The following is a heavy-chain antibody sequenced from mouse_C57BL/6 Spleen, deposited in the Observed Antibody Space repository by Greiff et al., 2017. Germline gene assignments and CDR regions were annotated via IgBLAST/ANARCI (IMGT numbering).Heavy chain of an antibody. CDR2: ISSGGDYI. D-gene: IGHD1-1*01. CDR1: GFTFSSYA. J-gene: IGHJ1*03. V-gene: IGHV5-9-1*02. Sequence: EVKVVESGEGLVKPGGSLKLSCAASGFTFSSYAMSWVRQTPEQRLEWVAYISSGGDYIYYADTVKGRFTLSRDNARNTLYLRMSSLKSEDTAMYYCTRLYYGSSYGYFEVWGTGTTVTVSS. CDR3: TRLYYGSSYGYFEV.